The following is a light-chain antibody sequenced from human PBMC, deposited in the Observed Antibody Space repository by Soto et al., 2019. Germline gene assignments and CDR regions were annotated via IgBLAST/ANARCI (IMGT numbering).Light chain of an antibody. CDR2: DAS. J-gene: IGKJ4*01. Sequence: EIVLTQSPATLSLSPGERATLSCRASQSVSSYLAWYQQKPGQAPRLLIYDASNRATGIPARFSGSGSGTDFTLTISSLEPEDCAVYYCQQRRNSRLFTFGGGTKVEIK. CDR1: QSVSSY. CDR3: QQRRNSRLFT. V-gene: IGKV3-11*01.